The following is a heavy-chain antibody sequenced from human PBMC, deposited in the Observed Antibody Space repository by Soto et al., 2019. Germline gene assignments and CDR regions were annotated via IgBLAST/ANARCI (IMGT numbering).Heavy chain of an antibody. CDR2: IIPIFGTA. J-gene: IGHJ6*02. CDR1: GGTFSSYA. Sequence: SVKVSCKASGGTFSSYAISWVRQAPGQGLEWMGGIIPIFGTANYAQKYQGRVTITADESTITAYMELSSLRSEDTAVYYCARAHYYYFWSGYYARGDYYYYGMDVWGQGTTVTVS. V-gene: IGHV1-69*13. D-gene: IGHD3-3*01. CDR3: ARAHYYYFWSGYYARGDYYYYGMDV.